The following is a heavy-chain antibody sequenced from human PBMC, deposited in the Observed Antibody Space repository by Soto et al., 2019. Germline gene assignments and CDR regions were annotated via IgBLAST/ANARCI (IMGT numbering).Heavy chain of an antibody. CDR1: GFTFRNYG. V-gene: IGHV3-30*18. Sequence: QVQLVESGGGVVQPGRSLRLSCAASGFTFRNYGMHWVRQAPGKGLEWVAVISDDGSNKNYVDSVKGRFTISRDNSKNTLYLQMNSLRAEHTAVYYCAKDHYSETSGYKDYWGQGTLVTVSS. CDR3: AKDHYSETSGYKDY. J-gene: IGHJ4*02. D-gene: IGHD3-22*01. CDR2: ISDDGSNK.